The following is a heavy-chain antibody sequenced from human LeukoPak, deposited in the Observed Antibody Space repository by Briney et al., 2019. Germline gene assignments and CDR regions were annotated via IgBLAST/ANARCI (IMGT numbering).Heavy chain of an antibody. J-gene: IGHJ4*02. CDR2: IKQDGSEK. D-gene: IGHD1-26*01. CDR3: ARGSESGGFPFDY. Sequence: PGGSLRLSCAASGFTFSSYWMSWVRQAPGKGLEWVANIKQDGSEKYYVDSVKGRFAISRDNAKNPLYLQMNSLRAEDTAVYYCARGSESGGFPFDYWGQGTLVTVSS. V-gene: IGHV3-7*01. CDR1: GFTFSSYW.